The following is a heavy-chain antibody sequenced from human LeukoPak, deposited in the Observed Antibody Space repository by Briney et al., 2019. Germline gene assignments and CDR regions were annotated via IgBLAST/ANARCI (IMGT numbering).Heavy chain of an antibody. D-gene: IGHD3-10*02. CDR2: ISATGGST. CDR1: GFTFSSYG. V-gene: IGHV3-23*01. Sequence: GGSLRLSCAASGFTFSSYGITWVRQAPGKGLEWVSTISATGGSTYYADSVKGRFTISRDNSKNSLYLQMNSLRAEDTAVYYCARCSGSYSGEFDYWGQGTLVTVSS. J-gene: IGHJ4*02. CDR3: ARCSGSYSGEFDY.